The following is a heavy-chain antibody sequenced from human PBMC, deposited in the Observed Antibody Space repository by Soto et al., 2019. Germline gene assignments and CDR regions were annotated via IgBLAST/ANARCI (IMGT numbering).Heavy chain of an antibody. CDR1: GFTFSSYG. D-gene: IGHD2-2*01. Sequence: QVQLVESGGGVVQPGRSLRLSCAASGFTFSSYGMHWVRQAPGKGLEWVAVISYDGSNKYYADSVKGRFTISRDNSKNTLYLQMNSLRAEDTAVYYCAKDLSDCSSTSCYYYYYGMDVWGQGTTVTVSS. CDR2: ISYDGSNK. J-gene: IGHJ6*02. V-gene: IGHV3-30*18. CDR3: AKDLSDCSSTSCYYYYYGMDV.